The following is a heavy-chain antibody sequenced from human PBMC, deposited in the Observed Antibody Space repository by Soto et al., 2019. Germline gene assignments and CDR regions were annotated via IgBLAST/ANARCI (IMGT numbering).Heavy chain of an antibody. CDR3: ARGTGIAAAGNSLVRRSYYYYGMDV. J-gene: IGHJ6*02. V-gene: IGHV1-69*01. CDR1: GGTFSSYA. Sequence: QVQLVQSGAEVKKPGSSVKVSCKASGGTFSSYAISWVRQAPGQGLEWMGGIIPLFGTANYAQKFQGRVTITADESTSTAYMELSSLRSEDTAVYYCARGTGIAAAGNSLVRRSYYYYGMDVWGQGTTVTVSS. CDR2: IIPLFGTA. D-gene: IGHD6-13*01.